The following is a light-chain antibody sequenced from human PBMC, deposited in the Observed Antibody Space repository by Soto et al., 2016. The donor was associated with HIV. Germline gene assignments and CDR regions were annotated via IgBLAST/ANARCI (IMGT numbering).Light chain of an antibody. Sequence: SSELTQDPAVSVALGQTVRITCQGDSLRNYYATWYQQKPGQAPRLVIYAKNNRPSGIPDRFSGSNSGNKASLTITGAQAEDDADYYCNSRDSSGLHLGLFGNGTKVTV. V-gene: IGLV3-19*01. J-gene: IGLJ1*01. CDR3: NSRDSSGLHLGL. CDR2: AKN. CDR1: SLRNYY.